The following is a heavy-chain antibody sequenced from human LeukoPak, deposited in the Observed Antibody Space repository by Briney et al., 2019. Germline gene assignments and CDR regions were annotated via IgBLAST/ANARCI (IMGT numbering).Heavy chain of an antibody. CDR2: ISGSGGST. J-gene: IGHJ1*01. CDR1: GYSIRNGYF. Sequence: ETLSLTCTVSGYSIRNGYFWGWVRQSPGKGLEWVSAISGSGGSTYYADSVKGRFTISRDNSKNTLYLQMNSLRAEDTAVYYCAKDGGTNGVCQHWGQGTLVTVSS. V-gene: IGHV3-23*01. CDR3: AKDGGTNGVCQH. D-gene: IGHD2-8*01.